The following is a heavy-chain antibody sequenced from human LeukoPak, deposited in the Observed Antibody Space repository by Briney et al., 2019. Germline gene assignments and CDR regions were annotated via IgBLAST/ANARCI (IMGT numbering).Heavy chain of an antibody. CDR3: ARCNIYYDSSGYAILVFDY. V-gene: IGHV4-39*07. D-gene: IGHD3-22*01. CDR2: IYYSGST. Sequence: SETLSLTCTVSGGSISSSSYYWGWIRQPPGKGLEWIGSIYYSGSTYYNPSLKSRATISVDTSKNQFSLKQRSVTAADTAVYYLARCNIYYDSSGYAILVFDYWGQGTLVTVST. CDR1: GGSISSSSYY. J-gene: IGHJ4*02.